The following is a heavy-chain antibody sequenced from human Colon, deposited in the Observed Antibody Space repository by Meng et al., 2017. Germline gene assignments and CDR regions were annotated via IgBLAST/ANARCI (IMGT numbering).Heavy chain of an antibody. V-gene: IGHV4-31*01. D-gene: IGHD6-19*01. Sequence: VQRQEVGPGRGKTSQTLSLTFTISGGAISSGGYYWSWIRQHPGKGLELIGYIYYSGSTYYNPSLKSLVTISVDTSKNQFSLELSSVTAADTAVYYCARVLPFSSGWSYFDYWGQGTLVTVSS. CDR3: ARVLPFSSGWSYFDY. J-gene: IGHJ4*02. CDR1: GGAISSGGYY. CDR2: IYYSGST.